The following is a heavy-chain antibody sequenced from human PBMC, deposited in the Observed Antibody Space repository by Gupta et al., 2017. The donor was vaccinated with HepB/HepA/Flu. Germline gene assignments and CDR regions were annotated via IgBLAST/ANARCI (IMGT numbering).Heavy chain of an antibody. D-gene: IGHD3-3*01. CDR3: ARGETRITIFGVVIIPSYYYGMDV. Sequence: QVQLVQSGAEVKKPGASVKVSCKASGYTFTSYDNNWVRPATGQGHAWMGWMNPNSGNTGYAQKFQGRVTMTRNTSISTAYMELSSLRSEYTAVYYCARGETRITIFGVVIIPSYYYGMDVWGQGTTVTVSS. J-gene: IGHJ6*02. CDR1: GYTFTSYD. V-gene: IGHV1-8*01. CDR2: MNPNSGNT.